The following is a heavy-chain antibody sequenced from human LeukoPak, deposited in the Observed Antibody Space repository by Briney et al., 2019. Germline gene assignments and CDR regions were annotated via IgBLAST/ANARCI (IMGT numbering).Heavy chain of an antibody. CDR1: GFTVSSNY. D-gene: IGHD1-26*01. CDR2: IYSGGST. J-gene: IGHJ4*02. Sequence: PGGSLRLSCAASGFTVSSNYMSWVRQAPGKGLEWVSVIYSGGSTYYADSVKGRFTISRDNSKNTLYLQMNSLRAEDTAVYYCARFTSGSYKGGFDYWGQGTLVTVSS. CDR3: ARFTSGSYKGGFDY. V-gene: IGHV3-66*01.